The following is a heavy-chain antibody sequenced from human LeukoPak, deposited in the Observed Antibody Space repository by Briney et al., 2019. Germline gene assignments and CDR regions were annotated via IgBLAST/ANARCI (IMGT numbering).Heavy chain of an antibody. CDR3: ARHYSDRRGWFDP. J-gene: IGHJ5*02. CDR1: PDSISRYY. D-gene: IGHD4-17*01. CDR2: IYYSGNT. V-gene: IGHV4-59*08. Sequence: PETLSLTCSVSPDSISRYYWSWIRQPPGKGLEWIGYIYYSGNTNYNPSLKSRVTISMDTSKDQFSLRLSSVTAADTAVYYCARHYSDRRGWFDPWGQGTLVTVSS.